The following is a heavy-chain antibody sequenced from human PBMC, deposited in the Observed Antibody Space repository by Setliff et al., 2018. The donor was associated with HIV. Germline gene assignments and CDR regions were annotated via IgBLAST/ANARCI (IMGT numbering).Heavy chain of an antibody. CDR1: GGSISSDGFY. Sequence: PSETLSLTCTVSGGSISSDGFYWRWIRQHPGKALEWIGDIHHSGSTFYNPSLQSRLTISVDTSKNQFSLKLSSVTAADTAVYYCARFVVVTAIQSYWYFDLWGRGTLVTVSS. CDR2: IHHSGST. V-gene: IGHV4-31*03. CDR3: ARFVVVTAIQSYWYFDL. J-gene: IGHJ2*01. D-gene: IGHD2-21*02.